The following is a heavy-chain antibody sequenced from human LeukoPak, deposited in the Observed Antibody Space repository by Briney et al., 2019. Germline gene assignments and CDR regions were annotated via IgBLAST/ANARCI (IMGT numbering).Heavy chain of an antibody. CDR2: IWYDGSNK. D-gene: IGHD2-2*01. V-gene: IGHV3-33*01. CDR3: ARDSSYCSISSCFLSGYFDS. Sequence: GGSLRLSCAASGFSFNIYGMHWVRQAPGKGLEWVADIWYDGSNKYYADSVKGRFTISRDNSKNTVYLQMNSLRTEDTAVYYCARDSSYCSISSCFLSGYFDSWGQGTPVTVSS. CDR1: GFSFNIYG. J-gene: IGHJ4*02.